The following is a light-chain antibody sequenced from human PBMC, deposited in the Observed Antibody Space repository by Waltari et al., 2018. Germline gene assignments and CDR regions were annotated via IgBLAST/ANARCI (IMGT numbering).Light chain of an antibody. V-gene: IGKV3-15*01. CDR3: QQFNDWSPKT. CDR2: GAS. CDR1: QSVSNN. Sequence: EIVMTQSPATLSVSPGERATLSCRASQSVSNNLAWYQQKPGQAPRLLIYGASTRATGIPARFSGSGSGTECTLTISSMQSEDFAVYYCQQFNDWSPKTFGQGTKVEIK. J-gene: IGKJ1*01.